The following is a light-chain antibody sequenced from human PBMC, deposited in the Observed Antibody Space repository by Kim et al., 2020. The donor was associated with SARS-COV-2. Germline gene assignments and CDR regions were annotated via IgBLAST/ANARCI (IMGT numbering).Light chain of an antibody. CDR2: GAS. Sequence: VSPGERASLSCRASQSVSSNLAWYQQKPGQAPRLLIYGASTRATGIPARFSGSGSGTEFTLTISSLQSEDFAVYYCQQYNNWPMYTFGQGTKLEI. V-gene: IGKV3-15*01. CDR3: QQYNNWPMYT. CDR1: QSVSSN. J-gene: IGKJ2*01.